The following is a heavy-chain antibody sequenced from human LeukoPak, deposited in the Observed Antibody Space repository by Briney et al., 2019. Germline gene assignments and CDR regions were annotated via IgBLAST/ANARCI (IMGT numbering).Heavy chain of an antibody. CDR2: ISGGGDIT. J-gene: IGHJ4*02. D-gene: IGHD2-2*02. CDR3: ARVDQLLYEIDY. CDR1: GFNFANHA. Sequence: GGSLRLSCAASGFNFANHAMSWVRQTPGKGLEWVSAISGGGDITYYADSVTGRFTISRDNSKDTLFLQMHSLRPGDTAVYYCARVDQLLYEIDYWGQGTLVTVSS. V-gene: IGHV3-23*01.